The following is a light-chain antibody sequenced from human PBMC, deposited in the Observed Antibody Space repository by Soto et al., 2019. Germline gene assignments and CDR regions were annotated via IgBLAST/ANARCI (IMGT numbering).Light chain of an antibody. CDR2: GVS. V-gene: IGKV3-15*01. CDR1: ESLSSN. J-gene: IGKJ2*01. CDR3: QQYNSWPPVT. Sequence: EIVMTQSPATLSVSPGERATLSCRASESLSSNLAWYQQKTGQAPRLLIYGVSTSATAVPARFSGSGSGTEITLIISSLQSEDFAVYYCQQYNSWPPVTFGQGTKLEIK.